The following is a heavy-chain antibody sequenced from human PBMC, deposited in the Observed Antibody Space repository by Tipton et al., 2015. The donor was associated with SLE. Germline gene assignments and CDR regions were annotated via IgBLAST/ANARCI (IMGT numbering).Heavy chain of an antibody. Sequence: SLRLSCAASGFTINSNYISWIRQAPGKGLEWVSLIYSGGSTFYADSVRGRFNVSRDDSKNTVYLHMNSLRPEDTAVYHCARGRATAAGPPGDPWGQGTLVTVSS. CDR1: GFTINSNY. CDR2: IYSGGST. CDR3: ARGRATAAGPPGDP. J-gene: IGHJ5*02. D-gene: IGHD6-13*01. V-gene: IGHV3-53*05.